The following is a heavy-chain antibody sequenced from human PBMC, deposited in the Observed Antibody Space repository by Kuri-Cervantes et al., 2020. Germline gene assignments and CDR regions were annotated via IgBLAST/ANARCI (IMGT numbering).Heavy chain of an antibody. CDR2: IYHRGST. CDR1: GGSISSSNW. J-gene: IGHJ5*02. CDR3: ATLAGFVIVPATNHGDKRTTQNWFDP. V-gene: IGHV4-4*02. D-gene: IGHD2-2*01. Sequence: GSLRLSCAVSGGSISSSNWWSWVRQPPGKGLEWIGAIYHRGSTNYNPSLQSRVTISVDTSKNQFSLKLSSVTAADTALYYCATLAGFVIVPATNHGDKRTTQNWFDPWGQGTLVTVSS.